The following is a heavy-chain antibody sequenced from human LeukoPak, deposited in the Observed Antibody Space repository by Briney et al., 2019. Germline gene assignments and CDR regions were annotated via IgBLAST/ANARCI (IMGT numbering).Heavy chain of an antibody. CDR3: ARAGSRSGYYLLGY. CDR1: GYTFTSYG. J-gene: IGHJ4*01. V-gene: IGHV1-18*01. Sequence: ASVKVSCKASGYTFTSYGIGWVRQAPGQGLEWMGWISAYNGNTNYAQKLQGRVTMTTDTSTSTAYMELRSLRSDDTAVYYCARAGSRSGYYLLGYWGQGTLVTVSS. CDR2: ISAYNGNT. D-gene: IGHD3-22*01.